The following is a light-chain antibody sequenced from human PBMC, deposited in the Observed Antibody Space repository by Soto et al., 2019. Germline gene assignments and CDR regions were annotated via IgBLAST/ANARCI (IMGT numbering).Light chain of an antibody. CDR3: QQYGSSPFMYT. Sequence: EIVLTQSPGTLSLSPGERATLSCRASQSVSSSYLAWYQQKPGQAPRLLIYGASSRATGIPDRFSGSGSGPDFTLTISRLEPEDFAVYYCQQYGSSPFMYTFGQGTKLEIK. CDR1: QSVSSSY. J-gene: IGKJ2*01. V-gene: IGKV3-20*01. CDR2: GAS.